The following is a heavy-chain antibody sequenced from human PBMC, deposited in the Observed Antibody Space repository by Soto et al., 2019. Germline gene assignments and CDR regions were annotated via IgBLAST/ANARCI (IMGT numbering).Heavy chain of an antibody. V-gene: IGHV3-48*01. D-gene: IGHD2-15*01. Sequence: GGSLRLSCAASGFTFSSYSMNWVRQDPGKGLEWVSYISSSSSTIYYADSVKGRFTISRDNAKNSLYLQMNSLRAEDTAVYYCARDLVVVAATGAFDIWGQGTMVTVSS. CDR1: GFTFSSYS. CDR2: ISSSSSTI. CDR3: ARDLVVVAATGAFDI. J-gene: IGHJ3*02.